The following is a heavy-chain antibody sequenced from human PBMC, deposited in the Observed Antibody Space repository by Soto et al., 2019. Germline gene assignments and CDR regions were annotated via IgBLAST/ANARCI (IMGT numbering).Heavy chain of an antibody. Sequence: PGGSLRLSCAASGFTFSSYGMHWVHQAPGKGLEWVAVIWYDGSNKYYADSVKGRFTISRDNSKNTLYLQMNSLRAEDTAVYYCARDCAYYDYVWGSYHPPPCYWGQGTLVTVSS. CDR3: ARDCAYYDYVWGSYHPPPCY. CDR2: IWYDGSNK. V-gene: IGHV3-33*01. J-gene: IGHJ4*02. CDR1: GFTFSSYG. D-gene: IGHD3-16*02.